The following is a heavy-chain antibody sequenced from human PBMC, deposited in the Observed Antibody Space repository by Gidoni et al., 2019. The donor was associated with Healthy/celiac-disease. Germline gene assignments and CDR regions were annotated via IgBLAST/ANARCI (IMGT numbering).Heavy chain of an antibody. CDR1: GGSFSGYY. D-gene: IGHD6-13*01. J-gene: IGHJ4*02. CDR3: ARGRGSSNWYYFDY. Sequence: QVQLQQWGAGLLKSSETLSLTCAVYGGSFSGYYWSWIRQPPGKGLEWIGEINHSGSTNYNPSLKSRVTISVDTSKNQFSLKLSSVTAADTAVYYCARGRGSSNWYYFDYWGQGTLVTVSS. CDR2: INHSGST. V-gene: IGHV4-34*01.